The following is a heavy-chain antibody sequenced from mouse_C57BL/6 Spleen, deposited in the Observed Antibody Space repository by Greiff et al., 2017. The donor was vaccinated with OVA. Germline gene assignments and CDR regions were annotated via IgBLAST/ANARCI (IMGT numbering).Heavy chain of an antibody. J-gene: IGHJ4*01. D-gene: IGHD4-1*01. CDR3: ARWEGDAMDY. CDR1: GYAFSSSW. CDR2: IYPGDGDT. V-gene: IGHV1-82*01. Sequence: VKLMESGPELVKPGASVKISCKASGYAFSSSWMNWVKQRPGKGLEWIGRIYPGDGDTNYNGKFKGKATLTADKSSSTAYMQLSSLTSEDSAVYFCARWEGDAMDYWGQGTSVTVSS.